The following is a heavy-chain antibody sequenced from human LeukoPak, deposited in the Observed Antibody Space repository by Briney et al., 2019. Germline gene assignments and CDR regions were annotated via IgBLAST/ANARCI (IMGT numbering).Heavy chain of an antibody. D-gene: IGHD3-22*01. J-gene: IGHJ4*02. Sequence: PGGSLRLSCAASGFSVSNNYMSWVRQAPGQGLEWVSVIYTGGSTHYADSVKGRFIISRDNSKNTVYLQMNSPRADDTAVYFCARRAGALYYYDTSGPFDHWGRGTLVTVSS. CDR2: IYTGGST. CDR1: GFSVSNNY. V-gene: IGHV3-53*01. CDR3: ARRAGALYYYDTSGPFDH.